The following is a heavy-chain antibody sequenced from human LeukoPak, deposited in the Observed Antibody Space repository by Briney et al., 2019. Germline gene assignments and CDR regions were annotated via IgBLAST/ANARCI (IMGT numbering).Heavy chain of an antibody. Sequence: ASVKVSCKASGYTFSGYYMNWVRQAPGQGLEWMGWINPKSGGTNYAQKFQGRVTMTRDTSISTAYMELSSLRSEDTAVYYCAREDRQLQCAYWGQGTLVTVSS. CDR1: GYTFSGYY. J-gene: IGHJ4*02. D-gene: IGHD6-19*01. CDR2: INPKSGGT. V-gene: IGHV1-2*02. CDR3: AREDRQLQCAY.